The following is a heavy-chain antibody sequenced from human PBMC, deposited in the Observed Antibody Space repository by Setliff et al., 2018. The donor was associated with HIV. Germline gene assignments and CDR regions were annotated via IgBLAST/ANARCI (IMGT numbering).Heavy chain of an antibody. J-gene: IGHJ6*03. CDR2: INPDSGGT. V-gene: IGHV1-2*02. CDR1: GYSFTGYN. CDR3: ATGTIEGLTRYDYYYMDV. D-gene: IGHD3-3*01. Sequence: ASVKVSCKASGYSFTGYNLYWVRQAPGQGLEWMGWINPDSGGTKYSRKFEDRVTMSRDTSINTGFMELNSLRPEDTAEYYCATGTIEGLTRYDYYYMDVWGKGTTVTV.